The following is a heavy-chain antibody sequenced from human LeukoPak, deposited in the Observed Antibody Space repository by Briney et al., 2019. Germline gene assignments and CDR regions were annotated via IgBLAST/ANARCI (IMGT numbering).Heavy chain of an antibody. J-gene: IGHJ5*02. CDR3: ARLGYYDFWSGDNWFDP. CDR2: IIPIFGTA. Sequence: SVKVSCKASGGTFSSYAISWVRQAPGQGLEWMGGIIPIFGTANYAQKFQGRVTITEDESTSTAYMELSSLRSEDTAVYYCARLGYYDFWSGDNWFDPWGQGTLVTVSS. V-gene: IGHV1-69*13. CDR1: GGTFSSYA. D-gene: IGHD3-3*01.